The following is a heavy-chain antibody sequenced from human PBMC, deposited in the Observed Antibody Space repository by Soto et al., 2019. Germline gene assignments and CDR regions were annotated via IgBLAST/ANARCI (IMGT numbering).Heavy chain of an antibody. CDR3: ARVGGYCSSTSCYRWFDP. CDR1: GYTFTTYD. V-gene: IGHV1-18*04. Sequence: ASVKVSCKASGYTFTTYDISWVRQAPGQGLEWMGWISAYNGNTNYAQKLQGRVTMTTDTSTSTAYMELRSLRSDDPAVYYCARVGGYCSSTSCYRWFDPWGQGTLVTVSS. CDR2: ISAYNGNT. J-gene: IGHJ5*02. D-gene: IGHD2-2*01.